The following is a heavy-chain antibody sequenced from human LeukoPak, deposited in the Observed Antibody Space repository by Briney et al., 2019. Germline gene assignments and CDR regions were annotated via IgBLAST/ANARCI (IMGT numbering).Heavy chain of an antibody. CDR2: IYYSGGT. J-gene: IGHJ4*02. Sequence: NPSETLSLTCSVSGGSFSSYYWSWIRQPPGKGLEWIGYIYYSGGTNQNPSLKSRVTISVDRSKNQFSLKLSSVTAADTAVYYCARGDDYGDRFDYWGQGTLVTVSS. CDR3: ARGDDYGDRFDY. V-gene: IGHV4-59*01. CDR1: GGSFSSYY. D-gene: IGHD4-17*01.